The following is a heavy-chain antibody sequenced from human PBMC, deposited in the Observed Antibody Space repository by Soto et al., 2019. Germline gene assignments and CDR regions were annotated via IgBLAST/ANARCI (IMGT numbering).Heavy chain of an antibody. J-gene: IGHJ5*02. D-gene: IGHD2-2*01. CDR2: MNPNSGHT. CDR1: GYTFTSRD. V-gene: IGHV1-8*01. Sequence: QVQLVQSGAEVKKPGASVKVSWKASGYTFTSRDINWMRQATGQGLEWMGWMNPNSGHTNYAQKFQGRVTMTRDTSISTAYMELTNLRSEDTAIYYCASDMSTTWGQGTLVTVSS. CDR3: ASDMSTT.